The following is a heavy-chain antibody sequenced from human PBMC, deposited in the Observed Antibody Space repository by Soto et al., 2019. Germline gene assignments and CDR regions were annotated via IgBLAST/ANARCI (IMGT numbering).Heavy chain of an antibody. V-gene: IGHV4-39*02. CDR2: IYYSGST. CDR3: ARERGYCSGGSCPVDY. J-gene: IGHJ4*02. D-gene: IGHD2-15*01. Sequence: QLQLQESGPGLVKPSETLSLTCTVSGGSISSSSYYWGWIRQPPGKGLEWIGSIYYSGSTYYNPSLKSRVTISVDTSKHQFSLKLSPVTAADTALYYCARERGYCSGGSCPVDYWGQGTLVTVSS. CDR1: GGSISSSSYY.